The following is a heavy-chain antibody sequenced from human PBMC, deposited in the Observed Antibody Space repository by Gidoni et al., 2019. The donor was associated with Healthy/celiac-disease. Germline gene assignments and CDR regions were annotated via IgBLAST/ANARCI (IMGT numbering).Heavy chain of an antibody. V-gene: IGHV3-30*18. Sequence: QVQLVESGGGVVQPGRSLRLSCSASGFPFSSYGMHWVRQAPGKGLEWVAVISYDGSNKYYADSVKGRFTISRDNSKNTLYLQMNSLRAEDTAVYYYAKALNLWFRDPLGAFDIWGQGTMVTVSS. J-gene: IGHJ3*02. CDR3: AKALNLWFRDPLGAFDI. CDR2: ISYDGSNK. CDR1: GFPFSSYG. D-gene: IGHD3-10*01.